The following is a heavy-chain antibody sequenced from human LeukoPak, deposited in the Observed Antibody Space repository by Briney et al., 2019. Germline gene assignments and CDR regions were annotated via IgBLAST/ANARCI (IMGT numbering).Heavy chain of an antibody. D-gene: IGHD6-13*01. CDR2: IRSKAYGGTT. Sequence: GGSLRLSCTVAGFTFGDNAMSWVRQAPGKGLEWVGFIRSKAYGGTTEYAASVKGRFTISRDESKSIAYLQMNSLKAEDTAVYYCTRVDTSIAAAGNLDYWGQGTLVTVSS. V-gene: IGHV3-49*04. J-gene: IGHJ4*02. CDR3: TRVDTSIAAAGNLDY. CDR1: GFTFGDNA.